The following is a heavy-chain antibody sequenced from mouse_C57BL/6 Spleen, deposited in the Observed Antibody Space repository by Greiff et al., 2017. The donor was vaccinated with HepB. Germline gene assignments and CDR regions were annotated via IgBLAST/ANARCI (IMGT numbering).Heavy chain of an antibody. D-gene: IGHD2-5*01. J-gene: IGHJ1*03. V-gene: IGHV1-72*01. CDR2: IDTNSGGT. Sequence: QVQLQQPGAELVKPGASVKLSCKASGYTFTSYWMHWVKQRPGRGLEWIGRIDTNSGGTKYNEKFKSKATLTVDKPASTAYMQLSSLTSEDSAVYYCARWAYYINYWCFEVWGTGTTVTVSS. CDR1: GYTFTSYW. CDR3: ARWAYYINYWCFEV.